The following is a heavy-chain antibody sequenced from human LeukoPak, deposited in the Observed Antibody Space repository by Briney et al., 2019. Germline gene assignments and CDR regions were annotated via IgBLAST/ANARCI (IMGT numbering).Heavy chain of an antibody. D-gene: IGHD3-16*01. CDR1: GGSISNYY. J-gene: IGHJ5*01. CDR2: IYSNGDT. Sequence: TSETLSLTCTVPGGSISNYYWSWIRQPAGKGLEWIGRIYSNGDTNFNPSLKSRLTMSVDTSRNQFSLNLYSVTAADTAVYYCARGGTMGNANWFDSWGQGTLVTVSS. CDR3: ARGGTMGNANWFDS. V-gene: IGHV4-4*07.